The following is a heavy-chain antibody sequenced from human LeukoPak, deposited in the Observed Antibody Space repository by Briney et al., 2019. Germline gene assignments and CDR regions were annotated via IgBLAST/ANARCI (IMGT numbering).Heavy chain of an antibody. CDR2: INPNTGDT. D-gene: IGHD3-16*01. J-gene: IGHJ2*01. CDR3: ARDMNWRASIWYFDL. Sequence: ASVKVSCKASGYTFTGYFMHWVRQAPGQGLEWMGWINPNTGDTNFAQRFQGRVTMTRDTSINTAYLELRRLTSDDTAVYYCARDMNWRASIWYFDLWGRGTLVTVSA. V-gene: IGHV1-2*02. CDR1: GYTFTGYF.